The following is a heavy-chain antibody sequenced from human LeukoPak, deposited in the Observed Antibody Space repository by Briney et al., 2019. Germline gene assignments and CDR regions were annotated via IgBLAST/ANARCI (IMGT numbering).Heavy chain of an antibody. D-gene: IGHD2/OR15-2a*01. V-gene: IGHV6-1*01. CDR2: TKYRSKWYT. Sequence: SQTLSLTCGISGGSVSKNTVGWHWVRQSPSRGLEWLGRTKYRSKWYTDYAVSVKSRITINPDTSKNQFSLQLNSVTPEDTAVYYCARTTSYAFDIWGRGTMVTVSS. CDR1: GGSVSKNTVG. CDR3: ARTTSYAFDI. J-gene: IGHJ3*02.